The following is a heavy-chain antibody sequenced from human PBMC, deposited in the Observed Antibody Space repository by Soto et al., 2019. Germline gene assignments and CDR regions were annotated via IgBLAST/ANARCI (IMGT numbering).Heavy chain of an antibody. CDR2: ISRSGSDI. D-gene: IGHD3-10*01. CDR3: AKVISTGIHRGYLDY. J-gene: IGHJ4*02. CDR1: GFTFSSSS. Sequence: EVQLVESGGGLVKPGGSLRLSCAASGFTFSSSSMHWVRQAPGKGLEWVSSISRSGSDIYYADSVQGRFTISRDNAKNSLYLQMNSLRVEDTAVYYCAKVISTGIHRGYLDYWGQGTLVAVSS. V-gene: IGHV3-21*04.